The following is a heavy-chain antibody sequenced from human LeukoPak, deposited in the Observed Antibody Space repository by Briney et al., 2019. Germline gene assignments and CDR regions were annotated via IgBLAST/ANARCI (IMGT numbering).Heavy chain of an antibody. CDR3: ARSGGVPAAIFGRATPVYYFDY. D-gene: IGHD2-2*01. J-gene: IGHJ4*02. V-gene: IGHV1-69*13. CDR1: GGTFSSYA. CDR2: IIPIFGTA. Sequence: WASVKVSCKASGGTFSSYAISWVRQAPGQGLEWMGGIIPIFGTANYAQKFQGRVTITADESTSTAYMELSSLRSEDTAVYYCARSGGVPAAIFGRATPVYYFDYWGQGTLVTVSS.